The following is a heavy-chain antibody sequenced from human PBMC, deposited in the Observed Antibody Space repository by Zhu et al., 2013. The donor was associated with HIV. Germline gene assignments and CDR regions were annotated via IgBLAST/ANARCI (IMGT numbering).Heavy chain of an antibody. D-gene: IGHD2-15*01. CDR1: GGTFSSYA. Sequence: QVQLVQSGAEVKKPGSSVKVSCKASGGTFSSYAISWVRQAPGQGLEWMGGIIPIFGTANYAQKFQGRVTITADESTSTAYMELSSLRSEDTAVYYCARDAGYCSGGSCYDYFDYWGQGTLVTVSS. CDR2: IIPIFGTA. J-gene: IGHJ4*02. V-gene: IGHV1-69*01. CDR3: ARDAGYCSGGSCYDYFDY.